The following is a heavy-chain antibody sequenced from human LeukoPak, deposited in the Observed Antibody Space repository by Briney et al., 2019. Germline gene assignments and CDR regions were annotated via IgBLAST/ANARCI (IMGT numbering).Heavy chain of an antibody. CDR1: GYTFTSYY. D-gene: IGHD2-15*01. Sequence: ASVKVSCKASGYTFTSYYMHWVRQAPGQGLEWMGIINPSGGTNYAQKFRGRVTMTRDTSISTAYMELSRLRSDDTAVYYCARSWRFCSGDSCYPIDYWGQGTLVTVSS. CDR2: INPSGGT. CDR3: ARSWRFCSGDSCYPIDY. J-gene: IGHJ4*02. V-gene: IGHV1-2*02.